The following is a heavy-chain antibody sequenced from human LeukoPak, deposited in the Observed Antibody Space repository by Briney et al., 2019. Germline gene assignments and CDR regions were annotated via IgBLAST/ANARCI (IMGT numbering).Heavy chain of an antibody. Sequence: GGSLRLSCAASGFTFAAYTINWVRQAPGKGLEWVSAISGSGGSTYYADSVKGRFTISRDNSKNTLYLQMNSLRAEDTAVYYCASSSHVDTAMVFSRGQGTLVTVSS. CDR2: ISGSGGST. CDR1: GFTFAAYT. J-gene: IGHJ4*02. D-gene: IGHD5-18*01. V-gene: IGHV3-23*01. CDR3: ASSSHVDTAMVFS.